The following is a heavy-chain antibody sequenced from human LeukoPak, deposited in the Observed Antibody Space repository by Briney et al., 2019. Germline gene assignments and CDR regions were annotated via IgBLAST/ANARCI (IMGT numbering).Heavy chain of an antibody. CDR3: ARRMAYYYGSEAFDI. CDR1: GGSISSFY. Sequence: SETLSLTCTVSGGSISSFYWTWIRQPPGKELEWIGNIHYSGSTNYNPSLKSRVTISVDTSKNQFSLKLNSVTAADTAVYYCARRMAYYYGSEAFDIWGQGTMVTVSS. J-gene: IGHJ3*02. CDR2: IHYSGST. V-gene: IGHV4-59*01. D-gene: IGHD3-10*01.